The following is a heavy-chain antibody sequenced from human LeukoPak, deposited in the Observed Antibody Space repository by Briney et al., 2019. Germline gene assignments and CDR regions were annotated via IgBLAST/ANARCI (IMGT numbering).Heavy chain of an antibody. CDR3: ARVRRAAADSLRYFDY. Sequence: GGSLRLSCAASGFSFIDYYMSWIRQAPGKGLEWVSYMDDSGRIIYYGGSVKGRFTISRDNARNSLFLQMNLLTAEDTAVYFCARVRRAAADSLRYFDYWGREPWSPSPQ. CDR1: GFSFIDYY. J-gene: IGHJ4*02. CDR2: MDDSGRII. D-gene: IGHD6-13*01. V-gene: IGHV3-11*04.